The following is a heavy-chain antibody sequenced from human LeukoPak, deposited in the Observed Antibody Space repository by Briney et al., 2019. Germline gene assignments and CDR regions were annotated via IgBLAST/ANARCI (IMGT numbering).Heavy chain of an antibody. Sequence: ASVKVSCKASGYTFTGYYMHWVRQAPGQGLGWMGWINPNSGGTNYAQKFQGRVTMTRDTSISTAYMELSRLRSDDTAVYYCARAGIAAAGAFDIWGQGTMVTVSS. J-gene: IGHJ3*02. CDR1: GYTFTGYY. V-gene: IGHV1-2*02. CDR2: INPNSGGT. D-gene: IGHD6-13*01. CDR3: ARAGIAAAGAFDI.